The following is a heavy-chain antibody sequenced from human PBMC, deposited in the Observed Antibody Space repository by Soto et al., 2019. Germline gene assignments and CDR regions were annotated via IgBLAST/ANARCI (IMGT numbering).Heavy chain of an antibody. J-gene: IGHJ4*02. CDR1: GFTFSSYG. CDR3: ARSPYSVSYLAYFDY. D-gene: IGHD1-26*01. V-gene: IGHV3-30*03. CDR2: ISYDGSNK. Sequence: QVQLVESGGGVVQPGRSLRLSCAASGFTFSSYGMHWVRQAPGKGLEWVAVISYDGSNKYYADSVKGRFTISRDNSKKTLYLQMNSLRAEDTAVYYCARSPYSVSYLAYFDYWGQGTLVNVSS.